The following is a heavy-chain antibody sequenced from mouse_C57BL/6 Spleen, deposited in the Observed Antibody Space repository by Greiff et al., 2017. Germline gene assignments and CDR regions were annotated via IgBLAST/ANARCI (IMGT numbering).Heavy chain of an antibody. J-gene: IGHJ1*03. Sequence: EVQGVESGGDLVKPGGSLKLSCAASGFTFSSYGMSWVRQTPDKSLEWVATISSGGSNTYYPDSVKGRFTITKDNAKNTLYLQMSSLKSEDTAMYYCARHLPDWYFDVWGTGTTVTVSS. CDR1: GFTFSSYG. V-gene: IGHV5-6*01. CDR3: ARHLPDWYFDV. CDR2: ISSGGSNT.